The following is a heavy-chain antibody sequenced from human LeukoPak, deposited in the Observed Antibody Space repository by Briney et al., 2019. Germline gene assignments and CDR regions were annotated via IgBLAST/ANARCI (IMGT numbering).Heavy chain of an antibody. Sequence: PSETLSLTCAVYGGSFSGYYSSWIRQPPGKRLEWIGEINHSGSTNYNPSLKSRVTISVDTSKNQFSLKLSSVTAADTAVYYCARGRHGSGSYYSFYYYGMDVWGQGTTVTVSS. CDR3: ARGRHGSGSYYSFYYYGMDV. D-gene: IGHD3-10*01. J-gene: IGHJ6*02. CDR2: INHSGST. CDR1: GGSFSGYY. V-gene: IGHV4-34*01.